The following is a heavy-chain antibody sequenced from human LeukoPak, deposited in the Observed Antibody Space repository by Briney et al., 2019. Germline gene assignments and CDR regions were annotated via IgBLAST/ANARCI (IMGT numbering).Heavy chain of an antibody. V-gene: IGHV4-59*01. D-gene: IGHD3/OR15-3a*01. CDR2: IYYSGST. J-gene: IGHJ4*02. CDR1: GGSISSYY. CDR3: ARGLYYYYF. Sequence: SETLSLTCTVSGGSISSYYWSWIRQPPGKGLEWIGYIYYSGSTNYNPSLKSRVTISVDTSKNQFSLKLSPVTAADTAVYYCARGLYYYYFWGQGTLVTVSS.